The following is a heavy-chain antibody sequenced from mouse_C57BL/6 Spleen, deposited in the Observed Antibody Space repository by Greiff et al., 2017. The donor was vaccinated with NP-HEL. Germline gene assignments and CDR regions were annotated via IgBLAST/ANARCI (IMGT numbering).Heavy chain of an antibody. CDR1: GYTFTDYE. Sequence: VQLQQSGAELVRPGASVTLSCKASGYTFTDYEMHWVKQTPVHGLEWIGAIDPETGGTAYNQKFKGKAILTADKSSSTAYMELRSLTSEDSAVYYCTRSRYYDGSSYWYFDVWGTGTTVTVSS. D-gene: IGHD1-1*01. CDR2: IDPETGGT. V-gene: IGHV1-15*01. CDR3: TRSRYYDGSSYWYFDV. J-gene: IGHJ1*03.